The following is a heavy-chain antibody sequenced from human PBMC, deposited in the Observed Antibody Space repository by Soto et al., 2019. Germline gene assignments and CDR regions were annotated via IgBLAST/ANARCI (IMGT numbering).Heavy chain of an antibody. J-gene: IGHJ6*02. CDR1: GFTFSSYS. Sequence: GGSLRLSCAASGFTFSSYSMNWVRQAPGKGLEWVSYISSSSSTIYYADSVKGRFTISRDNAKNSLYLQMNSLRAEDTAVYYCARDQGGSGWSPGYYGMDVWGQGTTVTVSS. V-gene: IGHV3-48*01. CDR3: ARDQGGSGWSPGYYGMDV. CDR2: ISSSSSTI. D-gene: IGHD6-19*01.